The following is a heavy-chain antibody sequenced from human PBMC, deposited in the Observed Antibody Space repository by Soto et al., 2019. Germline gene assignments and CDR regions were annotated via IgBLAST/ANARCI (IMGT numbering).Heavy chain of an antibody. J-gene: IGHJ1*01. D-gene: IGHD6-13*01. V-gene: IGHV3-30*18. Sequence: GGSLRLSCAASGFTFSSYGMHWVRQAPGKGLEWVAVISYDGSNKYYADSVKGRFTISRDNSKNTLYLQMNSLRAEDTAVYYCAKDWWAGSWYIQHGGQGTLVTFSS. CDR3: AKDWWAGSWYIQH. CDR2: ISYDGSNK. CDR1: GFTFSSYG.